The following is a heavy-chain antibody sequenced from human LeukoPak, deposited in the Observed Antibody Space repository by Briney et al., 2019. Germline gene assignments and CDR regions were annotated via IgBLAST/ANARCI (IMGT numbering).Heavy chain of an antibody. CDR3: ARGRVSYYALDV. Sequence: SQALSLTCAISADSVSINSAAWNWIRQSPSRGLEWLGSTYYTSKSCNDSAVSGKSLITINPHTSKNQFSLQLNSVTPQDTAVYYCARGRVSYYALDVWGQGTTVSVSS. D-gene: IGHD2-8*01. J-gene: IGHJ6*01. V-gene: IGHV6-1*01. CDR1: ADSVSINSAA. CDR2: TYYTSKSCN.